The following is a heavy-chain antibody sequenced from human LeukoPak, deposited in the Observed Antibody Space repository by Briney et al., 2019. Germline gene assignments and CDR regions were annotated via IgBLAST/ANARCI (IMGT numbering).Heavy chain of an antibody. J-gene: IGHJ4*02. CDR3: ARVAGSIDY. CDR1: GYSFTTYD. V-gene: IGHV1-8*03. CDR2: MNLKSGYT. Sequence: ASVKVSCKASGYSFTTYDINWVRQATGQGLEWMGWMNLKSGYTGYAQKFQGRVTITRDTSTSTVCMELSSLRPEDTAVYYCARVAGSIDYWGQGTLVTVSS. D-gene: IGHD1-26*01.